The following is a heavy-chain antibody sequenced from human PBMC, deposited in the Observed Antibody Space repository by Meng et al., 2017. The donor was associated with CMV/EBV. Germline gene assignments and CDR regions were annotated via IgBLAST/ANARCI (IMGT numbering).Heavy chain of an antibody. J-gene: IGHJ4*02. D-gene: IGHD2-8*01. CDR1: GGSISSYY. CDR3: ASLYGLYTAAHKRVHDY. V-gene: IGHV3-11*04. CDR2: ISSSGSTI. Sequence: GGSLRLSCTVSGGSISSYYWSWIRQPPGKGLEWVSYISSSGSTIYYADSVKGRFTISRDNAKNSLYLQMNSLRAEDTAVYYCASLYGLYTAAHKRVHDYWGQGTLVTVSS.